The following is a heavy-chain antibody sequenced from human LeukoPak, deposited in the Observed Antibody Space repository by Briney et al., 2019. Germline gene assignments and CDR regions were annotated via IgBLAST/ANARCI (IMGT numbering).Heavy chain of an antibody. V-gene: IGHV3-30-3*01. Sequence: GRSLRLSCAASGFTFSSYAMHWVRQAPGKGLEWVAVISYDGSNKYYADSVKGRFTISRDNSKNTLYLQMNSLRAEDTAVYYCASEDDIAVAGTSFDYWGQGTLVTVSS. CDR1: GFTFSSYA. J-gene: IGHJ4*02. D-gene: IGHD6-19*01. CDR3: ASEDDIAVAGTSFDY. CDR2: ISYDGSNK.